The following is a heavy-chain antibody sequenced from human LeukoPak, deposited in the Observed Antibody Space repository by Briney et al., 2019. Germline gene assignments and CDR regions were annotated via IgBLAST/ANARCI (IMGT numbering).Heavy chain of an antibody. CDR2: TNHSGST. CDR1: GGSFSGYY. Sequence: SETLSLTCAVYGGSFSGYYWSWIRRPPGKGLEWIGETNHSGSTNYNPSLKSRVTIPVDTSKNQFSLKLSSVTAADTAVYYCARGVYSYGADAFDIWGQGTMVTVSS. V-gene: IGHV4-34*01. CDR3: ARGVYSYGADAFDI. J-gene: IGHJ3*02. D-gene: IGHD5-18*01.